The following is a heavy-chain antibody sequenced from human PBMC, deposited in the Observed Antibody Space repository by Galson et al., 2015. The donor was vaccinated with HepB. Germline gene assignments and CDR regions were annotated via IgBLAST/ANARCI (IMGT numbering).Heavy chain of an antibody. V-gene: IGHV3-30*04. D-gene: IGHD5-12*01. Sequence: SLRLSCAASGFTFSSYAMHWVRQAPGKGLEWVAVISYDGSNKYYADSVKGRFTISRDDSKNTLYLQMNSLKTEDTAVYYCTTVSSGYDFFYWGQGTLVTVSS. CDR3: TTVSSGYDFFY. CDR2: ISYDGSNK. CDR1: GFTFSSYA. J-gene: IGHJ4*02.